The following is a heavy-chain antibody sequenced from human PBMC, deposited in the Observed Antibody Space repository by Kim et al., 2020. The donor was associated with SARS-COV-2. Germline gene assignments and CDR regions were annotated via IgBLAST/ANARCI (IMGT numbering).Heavy chain of an antibody. CDR1: GFTFSDYY. D-gene: IGHD4-17*01. Sequence: GGSLRLSCAASGFTFSDYYMSWIRQAPGKGLEWVSYISSSSSYTNYADSVKGRFTISRDNAKNSLYLQMNSLRAEDTAVYYCARATSGGYGDFQYYYGMDVWGQGTTVTVSS. V-gene: IGHV3-11*03. CDR2: ISSSSSYT. J-gene: IGHJ6*02. CDR3: ARATSGGYGDFQYYYGMDV.